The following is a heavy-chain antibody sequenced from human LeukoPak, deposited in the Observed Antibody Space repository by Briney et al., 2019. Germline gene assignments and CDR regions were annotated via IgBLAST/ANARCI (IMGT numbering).Heavy chain of an antibody. Sequence: SETLSLTCTVSGGSISSGGYYWSWIRQPPGKGLEWIGYIYHSGSTYYNPSLKSRVTISVDRSKNQFSLKLSSVTAADTAVYYCASQRSRMGKSYYYYMDVWGKGTTVTVSS. J-gene: IGHJ6*03. D-gene: IGHD7-27*01. V-gene: IGHV4-30-2*01. CDR3: ASQRSRMGKSYYYYMDV. CDR2: IYHSGST. CDR1: GGSISSGGYY.